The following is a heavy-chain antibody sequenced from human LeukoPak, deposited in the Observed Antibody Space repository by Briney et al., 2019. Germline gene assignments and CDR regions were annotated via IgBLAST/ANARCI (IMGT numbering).Heavy chain of an antibody. J-gene: IGHJ6*04. CDR3: ARDDFGVALGGV. Sequence: PSETLSLTCSVYGGSFRGYYWSWIRQSPEKGLERIGQIYHTGSTNYNPSLASRVTISLDISKSQFSLKLTSVTAADTAVYYCARDDFGVALGGVWSIGTTVTVSS. D-gene: IGHD3-3*01. V-gene: IGHV4-34*01. CDR1: GGSFRGYY. CDR2: IYHTGST.